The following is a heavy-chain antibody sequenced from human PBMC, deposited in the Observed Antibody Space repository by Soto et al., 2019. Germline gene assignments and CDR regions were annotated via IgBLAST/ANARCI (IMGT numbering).Heavy chain of an antibody. CDR3: ARDRYDYYDSSGFFDY. J-gene: IGHJ4*02. CDR2: ISYDGSNK. Sequence: GGSLRRSCAASGFTFSRYAMHWVRQAPGKGLEWVAVISYDGSNKYYADSVKGRFTISRDNSKNTLYLQMNSLRAEDTAVYYCARDRYDYYDSSGFFDYWGQGTLVTVSS. V-gene: IGHV3-30-3*01. CDR1: GFTFSRYA. D-gene: IGHD3-22*01.